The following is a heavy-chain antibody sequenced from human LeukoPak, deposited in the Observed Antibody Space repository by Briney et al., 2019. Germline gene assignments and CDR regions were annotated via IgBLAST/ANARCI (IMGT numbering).Heavy chain of an antibody. CDR3: AKSGTRSSWSPRVKTYLDY. D-gene: IGHD6-13*01. CDR2: INWNDGST. V-gene: IGHV3-20*04. J-gene: IGHJ4*02. Sequence: GGSLRLSCAASGFTFDDYGMSWVRQAPGKGLEWVSGINWNDGSTGYADSVKGRFTISRDNSKNTLYLQMNSLRAEDTAVYYCAKSGTRSSWSPRVKTYLDYWGQGTLVTVSS. CDR1: GFTFDDYG.